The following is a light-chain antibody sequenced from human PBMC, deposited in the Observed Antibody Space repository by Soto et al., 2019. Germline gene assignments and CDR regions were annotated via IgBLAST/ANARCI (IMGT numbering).Light chain of an antibody. CDR3: QQGYSTPST. V-gene: IGKV1-39*01. J-gene: IGKJ5*01. CDR2: AAS. Sequence: DIQMTQSPSSLSASVGDRVAITCRASQSISSYLNWYQQKPGKAPKVLIYAASNLQSGVPSRFSGSGSGTDFALTISSLQPEDFATYYCQQGYSTPSTFGQGTRLEIK. CDR1: QSISSY.